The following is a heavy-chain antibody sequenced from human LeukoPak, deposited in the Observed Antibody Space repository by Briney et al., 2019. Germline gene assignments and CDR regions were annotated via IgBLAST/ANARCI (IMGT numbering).Heavy chain of an antibody. CDR3: AGMKVAAAGISP. CDR2: IYYSGST. CDR1: GGSISSYY. D-gene: IGHD6-13*01. V-gene: IGHV4-59*01. Sequence: SETLSLTCTVSGGSISSYYWSWIRQPPGKGLEWIGYIYYSGSTNYNPSLKSRVTISVDTSMNQFSLKLSSVTAADTAVYYCAGMKVAAAGISPWGQGTLVTVSS. J-gene: IGHJ5*02.